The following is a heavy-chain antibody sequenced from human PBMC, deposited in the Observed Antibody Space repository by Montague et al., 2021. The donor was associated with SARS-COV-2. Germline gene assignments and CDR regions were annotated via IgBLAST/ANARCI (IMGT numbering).Heavy chain of an antibody. CDR2: IYYSGST. V-gene: IGHV4-39*01. D-gene: IGHD2-8*01. CDR1: GGSISSSNYY. CDR3: ARANGYYFDY. J-gene: IGHJ4*02. Sequence: SETLSLTCTVSGGSISSSNYYWGWIRQPPGKGLEWIGGIYYSGSTYYTPSLKSRVTIYVDTSKNQFSLTLSSVTAADTAEYYCARANGYYFDYWGQGTLVTVSS.